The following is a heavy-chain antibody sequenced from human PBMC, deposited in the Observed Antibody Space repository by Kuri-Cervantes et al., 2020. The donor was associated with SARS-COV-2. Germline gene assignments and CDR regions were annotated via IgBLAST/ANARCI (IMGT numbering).Heavy chain of an antibody. J-gene: IGHJ4*02. Sequence: SGPTLVQPPPPLTLTCTFSGFSLSTSGMCVSWIRQPPGKSLEWLARIDWDDDKYYKTSLNTRLSISKDTSKDQVVLTMTNMDAVDTATYYCVRIRAATVIADYWGQGTLVTVSS. V-gene: IGHV2-70*11. CDR3: VRIRAATVIADY. D-gene: IGHD4-11*01. CDR2: IDWDDDK. CDR1: GFSLSTSGMC.